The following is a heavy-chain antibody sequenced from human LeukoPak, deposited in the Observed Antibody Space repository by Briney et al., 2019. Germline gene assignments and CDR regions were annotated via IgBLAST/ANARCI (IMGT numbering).Heavy chain of an antibody. CDR3: ARVDCSSATCYAVVDY. V-gene: IGHV1-18*01. D-gene: IGHD2-2*01. CDR2: ISVYNGIT. CDR1: GYTFTNYG. Sequence: ASVKVSCKASGYTFTNYGISWVRQAPGQGLEWMGWISVYNGITNYAQKLQGRVTMTTDTSTSTGYMELRSLRSDDTAAYYCARVDCSSATCYAVVDYWGQGTLVTVSS. J-gene: IGHJ4*02.